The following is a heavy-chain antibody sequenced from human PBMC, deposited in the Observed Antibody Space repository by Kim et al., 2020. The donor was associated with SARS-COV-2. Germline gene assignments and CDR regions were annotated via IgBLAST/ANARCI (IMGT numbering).Heavy chain of an antibody. V-gene: IGHV1-18*01. Sequence: GNTKYAQKLQGRGTMTTDTSTSTAYMELRSLRSDDTAVYYCARDQDFSSGWYDYWGQGTLVTVSS. CDR2: GNT. D-gene: IGHD6-19*01. CDR3: ARDQDFSSGWYDY. J-gene: IGHJ4*02.